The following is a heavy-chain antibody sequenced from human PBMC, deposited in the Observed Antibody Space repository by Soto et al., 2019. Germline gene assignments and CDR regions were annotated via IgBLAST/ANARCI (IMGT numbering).Heavy chain of an antibody. CDR1: GFTFSSYG. D-gene: IGHD3-16*02. V-gene: IGHV3-30*18. CDR3: AKEYYIWGSYRTGFFDY. CDR2: ISYDGSNK. Sequence: GGSLRLSCAASGFTFSSYGMHWVRQAPGKGLEWVAVISYDGSNKYYADSVKGRFTISRDSSKSTLYLQMNSLRAEDTAVYYCAKEYYIWGSYRTGFFDYWGQGTLVTVSS. J-gene: IGHJ4*02.